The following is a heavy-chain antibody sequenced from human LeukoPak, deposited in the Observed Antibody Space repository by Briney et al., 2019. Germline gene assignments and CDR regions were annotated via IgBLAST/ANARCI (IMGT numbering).Heavy chain of an antibody. Sequence: PGGSLRLSCAASGFTFRSYDMHWVRQETGKGLEWVSGIGTAGDPYYADSVKGRFTISRENARNSLYLQMDSLRAGDTAVYFCARGDYYGSGSFDYWGQGILVTVSS. D-gene: IGHD3-10*01. J-gene: IGHJ4*02. CDR1: GFTFRSYD. CDR2: IGTAGDP. V-gene: IGHV3-13*05. CDR3: ARGDYYGSGSFDY.